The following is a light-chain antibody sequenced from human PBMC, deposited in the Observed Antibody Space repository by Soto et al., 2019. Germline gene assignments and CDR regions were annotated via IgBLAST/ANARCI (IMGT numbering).Light chain of an antibody. CDR1: SSNIGAGYA. V-gene: IGLV1-40*01. CDR2: GNI. J-gene: IGLJ2*01. Sequence: QSVLTQPPSVSGAPGQRVSISCTGASSNIGAGYAVHWYQQLPGTAPKLLLYGNINRPSGVPDRFSGSNSDTSASLDNAGLQTEYEADYYCQSYDSSLSGVVFGGGTKLTVL. CDR3: QSYDSSLSGVV.